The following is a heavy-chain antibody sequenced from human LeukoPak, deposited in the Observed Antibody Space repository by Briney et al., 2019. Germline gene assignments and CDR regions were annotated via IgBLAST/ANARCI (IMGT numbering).Heavy chain of an antibody. CDR2: ISYDGSNK. D-gene: IGHD6-19*01. J-gene: IGHJ4*02. CDR3: AKLPGIAVAGTDY. V-gene: IGHV3-30*18. Sequence: GGSLRLSCAASGFTFSSYGMHWVRQAPGKGLGWVAVISYDGSNKYYADSVKGRFTISRDNSKNTLYLQMNSLRAEDTAVYYCAKLPGIAVAGTDYWGQGTQVTVSS. CDR1: GFTFSSYG.